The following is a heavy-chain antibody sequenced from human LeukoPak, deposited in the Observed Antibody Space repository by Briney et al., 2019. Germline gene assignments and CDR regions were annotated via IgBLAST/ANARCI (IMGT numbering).Heavy chain of an antibody. CDR1: GFTFSSYS. J-gene: IGHJ4*02. CDR3: ASYPYSGSYFFDY. Sequence: PGGSLRLSCAASGFTFSSYSMNWVRQAPGKGLEWVSSISSSSSYIYYADSVKGRFTISRDNAKNSLYLQMNGLRAEDTAVYYCASYPYSGSYFFDYWGQGTLVTVSS. V-gene: IGHV3-21*01. CDR2: ISSSSSYI. D-gene: IGHD1-26*01.